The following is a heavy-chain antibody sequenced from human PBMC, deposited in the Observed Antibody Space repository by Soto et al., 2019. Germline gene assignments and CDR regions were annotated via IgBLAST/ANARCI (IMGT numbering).Heavy chain of an antibody. D-gene: IGHD3-10*01. V-gene: IGHV3-53*01. J-gene: IGHJ3*02. CDR3: ARDARGSGSYPVFDI. Sequence: EVRLVESGGGLVQPGGSLRVSCAASGLTVATNYSSWVRQAPGKGQEWVSVIYRGGLTYHADSVKGRFNITRDIGKNMVHLQRNSLRPEDTGVYYCARDARGSGSYPVFDIWGQGTTVIVSS. CDR2: IYRGGLT. CDR1: GLTVATNY.